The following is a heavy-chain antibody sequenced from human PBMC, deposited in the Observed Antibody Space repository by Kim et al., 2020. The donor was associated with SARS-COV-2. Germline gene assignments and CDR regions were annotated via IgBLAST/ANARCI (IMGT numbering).Heavy chain of an antibody. J-gene: IGHJ3*02. CDR3: ARHGSRNCGGDCRPPVAFDI. D-gene: IGHD2-21*02. CDR1: GYSFTSYW. CDR2: IYPGDSDT. V-gene: IGHV5-51*01. Sequence: GESLKISCKGSGYSFTSYWIGWVRQMPGKGLEWMGIIYPGDSDTRYSPSFQGQVTISADKSISTAYLQWSSLKASDTAMYYCARHGSRNCGGDCRPPVAFDIWGQGTMVTVSS.